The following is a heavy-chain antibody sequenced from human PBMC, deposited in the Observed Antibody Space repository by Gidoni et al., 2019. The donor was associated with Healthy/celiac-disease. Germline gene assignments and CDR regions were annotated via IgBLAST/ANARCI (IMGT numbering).Heavy chain of an antibody. CDR3: AKNGSEGVVNALPLDY. V-gene: IGHV3-23*01. Sequence: EVQLLESGGGLVEPGGSLILSCAASGLTFSIDAMCWVRPAPGKGLECVSAISGNGCSTYYAVSLKGRFTISSDNSKTTLYLQMTSLRAEDTAVYYCAKNGSEGVVNALPLDYWGQGTLVTVSS. CDR2: ISGNGCST. D-gene: IGHD2-21*01. J-gene: IGHJ4*02. CDR1: GLTFSIDA.